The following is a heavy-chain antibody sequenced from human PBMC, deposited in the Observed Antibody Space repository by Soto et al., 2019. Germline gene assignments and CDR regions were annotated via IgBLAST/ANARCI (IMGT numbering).Heavy chain of an antibody. CDR1: GYTFTSYG. Sequence: ASVKVSCKASGYTFTSYGISWVRQAPGQGLEWMGWISAYNGNTNYAQKLQSRVTMTTDTSTSTAYMELRSLRFYDTAVYYCSRGVWSGVLSLPGKWVQGSSYYYYYMDVWGKGTTVTVSS. D-gene: IGHD3-10*01. V-gene: IGHV1-18*01. CDR2: ISAYNGNT. J-gene: IGHJ6*03. CDR3: SRGVWSGVLSLPGKWVQGSSYYYYYMDV.